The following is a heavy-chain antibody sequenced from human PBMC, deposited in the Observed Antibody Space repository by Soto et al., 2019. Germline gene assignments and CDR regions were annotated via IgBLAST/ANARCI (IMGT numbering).Heavy chain of an antibody. CDR3: ARCYGGNSYYFDY. D-gene: IGHD4-17*01. Sequence: SETLSLTCTVSGGSISSYYWSWIRQPPGKGLEWIGYIYYSGSTNYNPSLKSRVTISVDTSKNQFSLKLSSVNAADTAVYYCARCYGGNSYYFDYWCQGTLVTVSS. V-gene: IGHV4-59*01. J-gene: IGHJ4*02. CDR1: GGSISSYY. CDR2: IYYSGST.